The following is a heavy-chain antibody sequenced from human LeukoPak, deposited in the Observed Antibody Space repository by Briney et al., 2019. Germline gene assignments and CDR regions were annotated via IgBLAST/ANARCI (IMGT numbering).Heavy chain of an antibody. CDR3: AKKYSSGWSPRRYYYGMGV. D-gene: IGHD6-25*01. J-gene: IGHJ6*04. V-gene: IGHV3-30*18. Sequence: GRSLRLSCAASGFTFSTYGMHWVRQAPGKGLEWVAIISYEGSNKHYADSVKGRFTISRDNSNKTLYLQMNSLRAEDTAVYYCAKKYSSGWSPRRYYYGMGVWGKGTRVTVSS. CDR2: ISYEGSNK. CDR1: GFTFSTYG.